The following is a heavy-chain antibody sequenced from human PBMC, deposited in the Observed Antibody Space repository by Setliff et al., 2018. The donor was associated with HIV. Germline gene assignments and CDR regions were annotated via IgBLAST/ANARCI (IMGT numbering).Heavy chain of an antibody. D-gene: IGHD2-21*01. CDR1: GGSISSSSYY. V-gene: IGHV4-39*01. J-gene: IGHJ6*03. CDR3: ARLYSTVTPDI. Sequence: LSLTCTVSGGSISSSSYYWGWIRQPPGKGLEWLGTIYYSGTTYYNPSLKSRVTISVDTSKNQFSLKLSSVTAADTAVYYCARLYSTVTPDIWGKGTTVTVS. CDR2: IYYSGTT.